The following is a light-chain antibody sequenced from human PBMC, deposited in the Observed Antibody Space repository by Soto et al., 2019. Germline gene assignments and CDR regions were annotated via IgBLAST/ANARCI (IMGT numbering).Light chain of an antibody. V-gene: IGLV2-14*01. Sequence: QSALTQPASVSGSPGQSITISCTGTSSDVGGYKYVSWYQHHPGKAPKLMIYELSNRPSGISNRFSGSKSGNTASLTISGLQGEDAADYYCFSYTSSNTRVFGGGTKRTVL. CDR1: SSDVGGYKY. J-gene: IGLJ2*01. CDR3: FSYTSSNTRV. CDR2: ELS.